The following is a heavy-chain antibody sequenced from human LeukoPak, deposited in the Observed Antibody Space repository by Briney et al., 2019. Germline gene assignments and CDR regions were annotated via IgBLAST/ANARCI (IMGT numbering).Heavy chain of an antibody. J-gene: IGHJ6*01. Sequence: PSQTLSLTCVVSGDSITTGVSYLRWVRQLRGEGLEWIGYIFHSGPTYYNPSLQSRISISVDASKNQVALKVNYVSAGDTAVCYCVRLRMTARRWSFMDFWGKGAPVIVCS. CDR1: GDSITTGVSY. CDR2: IFHSGPT. D-gene: IGHD4-23*01. CDR3: VRLRMTARRWSFMDF. V-gene: IGHV4-30-4*01.